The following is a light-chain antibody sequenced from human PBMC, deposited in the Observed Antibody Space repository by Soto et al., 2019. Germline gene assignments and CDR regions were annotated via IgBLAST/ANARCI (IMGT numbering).Light chain of an antibody. CDR3: QLYGPSLTST. CDR1: QSVTSNY. V-gene: IGKV3-20*01. Sequence: ETVLTQSPGTLSLSPGERATLSCRASQSVTSNYLAWYQQKPGQAPRLLIFGASGRATGIPDRFSGSGSGTDFTLTISRLEPEDFAVYYCQLYGPSLTSTFGQGTKVDIK. J-gene: IGKJ1*01. CDR2: GAS.